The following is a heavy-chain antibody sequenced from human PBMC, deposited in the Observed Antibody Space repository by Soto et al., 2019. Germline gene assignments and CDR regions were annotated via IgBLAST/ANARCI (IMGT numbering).Heavy chain of an antibody. V-gene: IGHV1-2*04. CDR3: ARAALELDSGYDYYFDY. J-gene: IGHJ4*02. D-gene: IGHD5-12*01. CDR1: GYTFTGYY. Sequence: ASVKVSCKASGYTFTGYYMHWVRQAPGQGLEWMGWINPNSGGTNYAQKFQGWVTMTRDTSISTAYMELSRLRSDDTAVYYCARAALELDSGYDYYFDYWGQGTLVTVSS. CDR2: INPNSGGT.